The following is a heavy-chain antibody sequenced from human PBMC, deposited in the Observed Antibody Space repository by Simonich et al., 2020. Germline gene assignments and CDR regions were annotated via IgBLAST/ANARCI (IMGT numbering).Heavy chain of an antibody. CDR1: GYTFTGYY. D-gene: IGHD2-21*01. V-gene: IGHV1-2*02. CDR2: NNPKSGGT. J-gene: IGHJ3*02. CDR3: ARNGLVGILKAFDI. Sequence: QVQLVQSGAEVKKPGASVKVSCKASGYTFTGYYMHWVRQAPGQGLGWMGWNNPKSGGTNYAQKVQGRVTMTRDTSISTAYMELSRLRSDDTAVYYCARNGLVGILKAFDIWGQGTMVTVSS.